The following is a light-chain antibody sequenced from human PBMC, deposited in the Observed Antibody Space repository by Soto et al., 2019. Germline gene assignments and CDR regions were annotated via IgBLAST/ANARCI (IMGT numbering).Light chain of an antibody. CDR3: QQYNNWWT. CDR1: QTVSSN. CDR2: AAS. Sequence: RLMTQSPYTLSVSACERATLSFSASQTVSSNLAWYQQKPGQAPRLIIYAASPRASGIPARFIGNGSGTDFTLTISSLPSEDSAVYYCQQYNNWWTFGQGTKVDIK. V-gene: IGKV3D-15*01. J-gene: IGKJ1*01.